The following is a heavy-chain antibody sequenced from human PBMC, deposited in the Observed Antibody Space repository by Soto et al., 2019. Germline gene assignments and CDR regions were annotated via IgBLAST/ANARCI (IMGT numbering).Heavy chain of an antibody. CDR3: ARDEGYSDSSGYYDY. Sequence: GASVKVSCKASGYTFTNYAIHWVRQAPGQRLEWMGWINAGNGNTRYSQKFQGRVTITRDTSASTACMELSSLRSEDTALYYCARDEGYSDSSGYYDYWGQGTLVTSPQ. V-gene: IGHV1-3*01. D-gene: IGHD3-22*01. CDR1: GYTFTNYA. CDR2: INAGNGNT. J-gene: IGHJ4*02.